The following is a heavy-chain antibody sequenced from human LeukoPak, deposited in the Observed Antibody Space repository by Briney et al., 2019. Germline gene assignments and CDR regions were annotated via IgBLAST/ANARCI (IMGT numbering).Heavy chain of an antibody. Sequence: GGSLRLSCAASGFTFSSYSMNWVRQAPGKGLEWGSYISRSSSTIYYGDSVKGRFTISRDNAKNSLYLQMNSLRAEDTAVYYCASSAAAGNFDYWGQGTLVTVSS. CDR3: ASSAAAGNFDY. D-gene: IGHD6-13*01. V-gene: IGHV3-48*01. CDR2: ISRSSSTI. CDR1: GFTFSSYS. J-gene: IGHJ4*02.